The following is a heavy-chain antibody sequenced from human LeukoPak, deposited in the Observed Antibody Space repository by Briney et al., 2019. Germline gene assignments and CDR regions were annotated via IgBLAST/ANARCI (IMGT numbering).Heavy chain of an antibody. V-gene: IGHV3-23*01. CDR2: ISGSGGST. Sequence: WETLRLSCAASGFTFSSYAMSWVRQPPGKGLEWVSAISGSGGSTYYADSVKGRFTISRDNSKQTLFLQMNSLRDEDSALSYCVKDGTDTPMVLLDIFFDFWGQGSLVTVSS. J-gene: IGHJ4*02. CDR3: VKDGTDTPMVLLDIFFDF. D-gene: IGHD5-18*01. CDR1: GFTFSSYA.